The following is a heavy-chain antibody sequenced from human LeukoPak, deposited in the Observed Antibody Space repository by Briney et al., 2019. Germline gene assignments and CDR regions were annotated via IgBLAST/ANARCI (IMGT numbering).Heavy chain of an antibody. CDR1: GFTFSSYT. J-gene: IGHJ1*01. V-gene: IGHV3-73*01. D-gene: IGHD2-2*01. Sequence: PGGSLRLSCAASGFTFSSYTITWVRQASGKGLEWVGRIRSKANSYATAYAASVKGRFTISRDDSKNTAYLQMNSLKTEDTAVYYCTRHDTMPGIQHWGQGTLVTVSS. CDR3: TRHDTMPGIQH. CDR2: IRSKANSYAT.